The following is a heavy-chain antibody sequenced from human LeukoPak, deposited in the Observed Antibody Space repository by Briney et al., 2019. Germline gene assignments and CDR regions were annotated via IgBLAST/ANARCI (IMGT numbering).Heavy chain of an antibody. CDR2: INHSGST. J-gene: IGHJ4*02. V-gene: IGHV4-59*01. D-gene: IGHD6-13*01. Sequence: SETLSLTCTVSGGSISSYYWSWIRQPAGKGLEWIGEINHSGSTNYNPSLKSRVTISVDTSKNQFSLKLSSVTAADTAVYYCARGRSSLKIDYWGQGTLVTVSS. CDR1: GGSISSYY. CDR3: ARGRSSLKIDY.